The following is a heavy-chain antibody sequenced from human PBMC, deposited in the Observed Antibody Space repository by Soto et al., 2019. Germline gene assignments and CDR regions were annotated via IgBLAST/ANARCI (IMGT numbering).Heavy chain of an antibody. CDR1: GGSFSGYY. Sequence: PSETLSLTCAVYGGSFSGYYWSWIRQPPGKGLEWIGEINHSGSTNYNPSLKSRVTISVDTSKNQFSLKLSSVTAADTAVYYCARRREAVAGTDYYYGMDVWGQGTTVTV. V-gene: IGHV4-34*01. D-gene: IGHD6-19*01. J-gene: IGHJ6*02. CDR3: ARRREAVAGTDYYYGMDV. CDR2: INHSGST.